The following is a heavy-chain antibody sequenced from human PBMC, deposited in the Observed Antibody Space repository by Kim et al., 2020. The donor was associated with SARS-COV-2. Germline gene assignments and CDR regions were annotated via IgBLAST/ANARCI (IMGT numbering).Heavy chain of an antibody. D-gene: IGHD6-19*01. CDR2: K. Sequence: KLYVDSVKGRFTVSRDNAKDSLYLQMNSLRAEDTAVYYCARVGGWEWYFDLWGRGTLVTVSS. J-gene: IGHJ2*01. CDR3: ARVGGWEWYFDL. V-gene: IGHV3-7*01.